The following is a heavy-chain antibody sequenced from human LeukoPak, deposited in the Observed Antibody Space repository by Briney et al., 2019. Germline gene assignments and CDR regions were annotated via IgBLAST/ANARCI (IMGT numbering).Heavy chain of an antibody. V-gene: IGHV1-69*04. CDR2: IIPILGIA. CDR1: GYTFTGYY. CDR3: ARDLTQDIVVVPAAISAFDI. J-gene: IGHJ3*02. Sequence: SVKVSCKASGYTFTGYYMHWVRQAPGQGLEWMGRIIPILGIANYAQKFQGRVTITADKSTSTAYMELSSLRSEDTAVYYCARDLTQDIVVVPAAISAFDIWGQGTMVTVSS. D-gene: IGHD2-2*01.